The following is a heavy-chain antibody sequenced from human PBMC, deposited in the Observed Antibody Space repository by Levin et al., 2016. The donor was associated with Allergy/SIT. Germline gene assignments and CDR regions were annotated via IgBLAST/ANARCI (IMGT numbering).Heavy chain of an antibody. CDR3: ARVSRLVASFYYWFDP. Sequence: SETLSLTCTVSDDSISSYYWSWIRQSPGQGLEWIGYIHYSGSTNYNPSLQSRVTISVDSSNNQFSLKLKSVTAADTAVYFCARVSRLVASFYYWFDPWGQGTLVTVSS. CDR2: IHYSGST. CDR1: DDSISSYY. D-gene: IGHD2-2*01. J-gene: IGHJ5*02. V-gene: IGHV4-59*01.